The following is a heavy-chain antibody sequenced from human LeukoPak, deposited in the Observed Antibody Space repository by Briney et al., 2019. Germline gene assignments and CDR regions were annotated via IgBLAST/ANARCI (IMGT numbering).Heavy chain of an antibody. CDR2: IIPIFGTA. CDR3: ARDLSLRFRAFDI. CDR1: GGTFSSYA. J-gene: IGHJ3*02. V-gene: IGHV1-69*13. D-gene: IGHD3-3*01. Sequence: ASVTVSCKASGGTFSSYAISWVRQAPGQGLEWMGGIIPIFGTANYAQKFQGRVTITADESTSTAYMELSSLRSEDTAVYYCARDLSLRFRAFDIWGQGTMVTVSS.